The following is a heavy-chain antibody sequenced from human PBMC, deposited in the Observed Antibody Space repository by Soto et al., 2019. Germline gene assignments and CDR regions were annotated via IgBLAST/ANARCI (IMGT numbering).Heavy chain of an antibody. CDR2: ISYDGSNK. Sequence: GGSLRLSCAASRFTFSSYGMPGVCQAPGKGLEWVAVISYDGSNKYYADSVKGRFTISRDNSKNTLYLQMNSLRAEDTAVYYCAKDLSSGGASWDHYYYSGMDVWGQGTTVPVS. CDR3: AKDLSSGGASWDHYYYSGMDV. V-gene: IGHV3-30*18. CDR1: RFTFSSYG. J-gene: IGHJ6*02. D-gene: IGHD1-26*01.